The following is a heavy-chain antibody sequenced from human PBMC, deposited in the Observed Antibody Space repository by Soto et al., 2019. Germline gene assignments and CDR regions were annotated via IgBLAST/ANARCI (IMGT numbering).Heavy chain of an antibody. V-gene: IGHV3-23*01. CDR1: GFIFSDYA. Sequence: GGSLTLYCAASGFIFSDYAMAWVRQAPGKGLEWVSAINTGGGSAYYADSVQGRFTISRDNSKNTLHLQMNSLRAEDTAVYFCAKDNSVAGTNPLYFQHWGHGTLVTVSS. D-gene: IGHD6-19*01. J-gene: IGHJ1*01. CDR2: INTGGGSA. CDR3: AKDNSVAGTNPLYFQH.